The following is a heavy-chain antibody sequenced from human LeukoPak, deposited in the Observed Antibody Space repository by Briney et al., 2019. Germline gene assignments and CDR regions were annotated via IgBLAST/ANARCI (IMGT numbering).Heavy chain of an antibody. Sequence: GFSVKLSCKASGYTFTSYFMHWVRQAPGQGLEWMGIINPSGGSTSYAQKFQGRVTMTRDTSTSTVYMELSSLRSEDTAVYYCVKVEMATKAWSYWGQGTLVTVSS. V-gene: IGHV1-46*01. J-gene: IGHJ4*02. CDR2: INPSGGST. CDR3: VKVEMATKAWSY. D-gene: IGHD5-24*01. CDR1: GYTFTSYF.